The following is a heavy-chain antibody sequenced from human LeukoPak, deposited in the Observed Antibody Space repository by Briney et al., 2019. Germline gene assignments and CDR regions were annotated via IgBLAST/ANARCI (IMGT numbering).Heavy chain of an antibody. Sequence: PSETLSLTCSVSGGSISTYYWSWIRQPPGKGLEWIGYIYYKGSTNYNPSLKSRVTISVDPSRNQFSLKLTSVTAADTAVYYCARGDLAIVATIPVDWGQRTLVTVSS. V-gene: IGHV4-59*01. D-gene: IGHD5-12*01. CDR3: ARGDLAIVATIPVD. J-gene: IGHJ4*02. CDR2: IYYKGST. CDR1: GGSISTYY.